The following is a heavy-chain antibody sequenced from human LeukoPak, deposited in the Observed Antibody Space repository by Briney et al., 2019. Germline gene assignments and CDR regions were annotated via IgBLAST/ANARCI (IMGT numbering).Heavy chain of an antibody. V-gene: IGHV4-34*01. CDR1: GGSFSGYY. J-gene: IGHJ3*02. Sequence: SETLSLTCAVYGGSFSGYYWSWIRQPPGKGLEWIGEINHSGSTNYNSSLKSRVTISVDTSKNQFSLKLSSVTAADTAVYYCARGEDAFDIWGQGTMVNVSS. CDR3: ARGEDAFDI. CDR2: INHSGST.